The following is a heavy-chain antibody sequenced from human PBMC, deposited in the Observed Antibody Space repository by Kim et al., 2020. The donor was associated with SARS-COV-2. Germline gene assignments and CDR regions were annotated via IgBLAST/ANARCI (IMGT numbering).Heavy chain of an antibody. D-gene: IGHD6-19*01. Sequence: GESLKISCKGSGYSFTSYWIGWVRQMPGKGLEWMGIIYPGDSDTRYSPSFQGQVTISADKSISTAYLQWSSLKASDTAMYYCARGDGPGIAVAGTIDWFDPWGQGTLVTVSS. CDR2: IYPGDSDT. CDR1: GYSFTSYW. J-gene: IGHJ5*02. CDR3: ARGDGPGIAVAGTIDWFDP. V-gene: IGHV5-51*01.